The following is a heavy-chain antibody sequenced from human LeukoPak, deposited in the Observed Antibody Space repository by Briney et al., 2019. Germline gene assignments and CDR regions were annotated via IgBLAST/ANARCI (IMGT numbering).Heavy chain of an antibody. CDR2: IYYSGST. CDR1: GGSISSSSYY. D-gene: IGHD5-18*01. CDR3: ARWGLSYSPIRFDP. J-gene: IGHJ5*02. Sequence: SETLSLTCTVSGGSISSSSYYWGWIRQPPGKGLEWIGSIYYSGSTYYNPSLKSRVTISVDTSKNQFSLKLSSVTAADTAVYYCARWGLSYSPIRFDPWGQGTLVTVSS. V-gene: IGHV4-39*07.